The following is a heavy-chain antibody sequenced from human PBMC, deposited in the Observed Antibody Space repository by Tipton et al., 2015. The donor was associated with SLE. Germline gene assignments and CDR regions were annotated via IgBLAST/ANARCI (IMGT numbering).Heavy chain of an antibody. V-gene: IGHV3-13*01. CDR3: AREFRGVGGLDY. CDR1: GFPFSSYD. J-gene: IGHJ4*02. CDR2: IGTASDT. Sequence: SLRLSCAASGFPFSSYDMHWVRQATGKGLEWVSAIGTASDTYYPGSVKGRFTISRENAKNSLYLQMNSRRAGDTAVYYCAREFRGVGGLDYWGQGTLVTVSS. D-gene: IGHD1-26*01.